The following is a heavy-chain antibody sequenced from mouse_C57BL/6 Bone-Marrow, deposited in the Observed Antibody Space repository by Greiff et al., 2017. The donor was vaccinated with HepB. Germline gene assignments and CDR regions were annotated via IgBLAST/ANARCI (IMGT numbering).Heavy chain of an antibody. CDR2: IWSDGST. J-gene: IGHJ1*03. D-gene: IGHD2-3*01. Sequence: VQLVESGPGLVAPSQSLSITCTVSGFSLTSYGVHWVRQPPGKGLEWLVVIWSDGSTTYNSALKSRLSISKDNSKSQVFLKMNSLQTDDTAMYYCARSFYDGYSYWYFDVWGTGTTVTVSS. CDR1: GFSLTSYG. CDR3: ARSFYDGYSYWYFDV. V-gene: IGHV2-6*03.